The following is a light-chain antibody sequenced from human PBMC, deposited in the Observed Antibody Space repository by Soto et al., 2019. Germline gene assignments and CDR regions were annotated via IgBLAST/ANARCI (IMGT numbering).Light chain of an antibody. CDR2: EVS. J-gene: IGLJ1*01. CDR1: SNDVGHSSF. Sequence: QSALTQPPSASGSPGQSVTISCTGNSNDVGHSSFISWYQQHPGKGPKLIIYEVSKRPSGVPDRFSGSKSGNTASLSVSGLQDEDEADYFCNAQADNGKHVFAAGTKVTVL. V-gene: IGLV2-8*01. CDR3: NAQADNGKHV.